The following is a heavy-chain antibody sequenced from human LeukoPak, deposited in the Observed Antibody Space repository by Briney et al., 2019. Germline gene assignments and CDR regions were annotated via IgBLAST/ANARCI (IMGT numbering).Heavy chain of an antibody. Sequence: GGSLRLSRAASGFTFSNAWMIWVRQPPGKGLEWVSSIFPSGGEIHYADSVRGRFTISRDNSKSTLSLQMNSLKAEDTAIYYCATYRQVLLPFESWGQGTLVTVSS. CDR3: ATYRQVLLPFES. V-gene: IGHV3-23*01. CDR1: GFTFSNAW. CDR2: IFPSGGEI. D-gene: IGHD2-8*02. J-gene: IGHJ4*02.